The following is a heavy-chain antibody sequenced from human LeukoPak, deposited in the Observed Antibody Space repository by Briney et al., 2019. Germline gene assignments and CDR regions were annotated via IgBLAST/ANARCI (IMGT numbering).Heavy chain of an antibody. J-gene: IGHJ3*02. V-gene: IGHV4-4*02. CDR2: IYHSGST. D-gene: IGHD4-17*01. Sequence: PSETLSLTCAVSGGSISSSNWWRWVRQPPGKGLEWIGEIYHSGSTNYNPSLKSRVTISVDKSKNQFSLKLSSVTAADTAVYYCARDGTTVTTLGAFDIWGQGTMVTVSS. CDR3: ARDGTTVTTLGAFDI. CDR1: GGSISSSNW.